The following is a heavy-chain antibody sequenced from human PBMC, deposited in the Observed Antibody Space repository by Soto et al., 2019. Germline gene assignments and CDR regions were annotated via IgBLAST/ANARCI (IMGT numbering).Heavy chain of an antibody. Sequence: SETLSLTCTVSGGSISSYYWSWIRQPPGKGLEWIGYIYYSGSTNYNPSLKSRVTISLDTSKNQFSLRLNSVTAADTAVYFCVRSSIITRVFMYPIDYWGHGTLVTVSS. D-gene: IGHD3-10*01. V-gene: IGHV4-59*08. CDR1: GGSISSYY. CDR3: VRSSIITRVFMYPIDY. CDR2: IYYSGST. J-gene: IGHJ4*01.